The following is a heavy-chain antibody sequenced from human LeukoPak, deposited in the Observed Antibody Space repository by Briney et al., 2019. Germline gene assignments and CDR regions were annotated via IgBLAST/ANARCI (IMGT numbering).Heavy chain of an antibody. CDR1: GGSISSGSYY. V-gene: IGHV4-61*02. D-gene: IGHD6-6*01. CDR2: IYTSGST. CDR3: ARGGAARPYFDY. Sequence: SETLSLTCTVSGGSISSGSYYWSWIRQPAGKGLEWIGRIYTSGSTNYNPSLKSRVTISVDTSKNQFSLKLSSLTAADTAVYYCARGGAARPYFDYWGQGTLVTVSS. J-gene: IGHJ4*02.